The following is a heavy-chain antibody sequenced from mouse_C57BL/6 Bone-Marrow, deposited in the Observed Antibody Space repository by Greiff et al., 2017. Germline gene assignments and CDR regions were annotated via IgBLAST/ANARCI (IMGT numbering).Heavy chain of an antibody. D-gene: IGHD1-1*01. V-gene: IGHV1-69*01. CDR2: IDPSDSYT. J-gene: IGHJ4*01. CDR3: ARSGSYYGSFYAMDY. CDR1: GYTFTSYW. Sequence: QVQLKEPGAELVMPGASVKLSCKASGYTFTSYWMHWVKQRPGQGLEWIGEIDPSDSYTNYNQKFKGKSTLTVDKSSSTAYMQLSSLTSEDSAVYYCARSGSYYGSFYAMDYWGQGTSVTVSS.